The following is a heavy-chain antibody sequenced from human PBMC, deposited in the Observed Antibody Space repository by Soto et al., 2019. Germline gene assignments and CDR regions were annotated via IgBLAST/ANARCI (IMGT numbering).Heavy chain of an antibody. V-gene: IGHV4-39*01. CDR2: IYFNGKT. J-gene: IGHJ4*02. CDR3: ARQGSY. Sequence: QLQLQESGPGLVKPSETLSITCNVSGVSISDTSYYWGWIRQPPGKGLEGIGTIYFNGKTFDNPALKSRLTMSVDTSKIQISLRLTSVTAADTAVYYCARQGSYWGQGTLVAVSS. CDR1: GVSISDTSYY.